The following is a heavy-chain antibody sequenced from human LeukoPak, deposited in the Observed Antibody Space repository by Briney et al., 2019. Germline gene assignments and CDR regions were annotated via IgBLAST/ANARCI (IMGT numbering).Heavy chain of an antibody. Sequence: GGSLRLSCAASGFTFSNYWINWVRQAPGKGLEWVSNIKQDGSEKSYADPVKGRFTISRDNTKNSLYLQMNSLRAEDTAVYYCARGNSGAFDIWGRGTMVTVSS. V-gene: IGHV3-7*01. D-gene: IGHD3-10*01. J-gene: IGHJ3*02. CDR3: ARGNSGAFDI. CDR1: GFTFSNYW. CDR2: IKQDGSEK.